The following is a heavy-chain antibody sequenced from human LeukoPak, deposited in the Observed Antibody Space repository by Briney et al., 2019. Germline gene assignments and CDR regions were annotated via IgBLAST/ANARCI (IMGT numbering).Heavy chain of an antibody. CDR2: IYYSGST. J-gene: IGHJ4*02. D-gene: IGHD6-19*01. CDR3: AREGYSSGWNDY. V-gene: IGHV4-59*13. Sequence: SETLSLTCTVSGGSISPYYWSWIRQPPGKGLEWIGYIYYSGSTNYNPSLKSRVTISVDTSKNQFSLKLSSVTAADTAVYYCAREGYSSGWNDYWGQGTLVTVSS. CDR1: GGSISPYY.